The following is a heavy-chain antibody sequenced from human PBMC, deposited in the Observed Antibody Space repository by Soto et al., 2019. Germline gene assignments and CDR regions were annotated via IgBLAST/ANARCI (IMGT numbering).Heavy chain of an antibody. V-gene: IGHV3-23*01. Sequence: GGSLRLSCVASGFAFKNYAMTLVRQAPGKGLECVSGISGSGNTYYADSVKGRFTISRDNPKNTVYLQMDSLRAEDTAVYYCAKRGQVVTLEKYFDYWGQGALVTVSS. CDR3: AKRGQVVTLEKYFDY. CDR2: ISGSGNT. D-gene: IGHD2-21*02. CDR1: GFAFKNYA. J-gene: IGHJ4*02.